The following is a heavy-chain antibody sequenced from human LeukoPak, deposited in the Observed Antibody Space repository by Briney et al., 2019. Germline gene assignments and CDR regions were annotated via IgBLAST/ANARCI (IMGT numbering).Heavy chain of an antibody. D-gene: IGHD3-16*01. J-gene: IGHJ4*02. CDR1: GFTFSSYW. CDR2: INQDGSEK. CDR3: ARGMSTGEY. V-gene: IGHV3-7*04. Sequence: XGSLRLSCAASGFTFSSYWMSWVRQPPGKGLEWVANINQDGSEKYYVDSVKGRFTISRDNAKNSLYLQMNSLRAEDTAVYYCARGMSTGEYWGQGTLVTVSS.